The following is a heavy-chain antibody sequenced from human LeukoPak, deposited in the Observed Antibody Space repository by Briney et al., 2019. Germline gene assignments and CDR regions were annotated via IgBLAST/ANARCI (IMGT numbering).Heavy chain of an antibody. CDR3: ASGLTGTGGSFDH. Sequence: GASVKVSCKASGGTFSSYAISWVRQAPGQGLEWMGGIIPIFGTANYAQKFQGRVTITADKSTSTAYMQLSSLRSEDTAVYYCASGLTGTGGSFDHWGQGTLVTVSS. CDR2: IIPIFGTA. J-gene: IGHJ4*02. D-gene: IGHD1-20*01. CDR1: GGTFSSYA. V-gene: IGHV1-69*06.